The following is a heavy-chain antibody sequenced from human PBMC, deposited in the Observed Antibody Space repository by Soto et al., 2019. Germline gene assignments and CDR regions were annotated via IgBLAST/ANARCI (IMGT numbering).Heavy chain of an antibody. CDR3: AKEQTQEYYDSSGYPGPFDN. J-gene: IGHJ4*02. V-gene: IGHV3-30*18. D-gene: IGHD3-22*01. CDR2: ISYDGSKK. CDR1: GFTFSSYG. Sequence: GGSLRLSCEASGFTFSSYGMHWVRQSPGKGLERVAIISYDGSKKNYADSVKGRFTISRDNSKRTLYLEMNSLRAEDTAVYYCAKEQTQEYYDSSGYPGPFDNWGQGTLVTVSS.